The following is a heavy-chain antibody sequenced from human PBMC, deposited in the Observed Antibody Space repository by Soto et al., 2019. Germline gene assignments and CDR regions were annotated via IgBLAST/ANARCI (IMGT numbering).Heavy chain of an antibody. D-gene: IGHD2-15*01. CDR3: ARGQVVAAQH. CDR2: IYQSGST. J-gene: IGHJ4*02. V-gene: IGHV4-30-2*01. Sequence: QLQLQESGSGLVKPSQTLSLTCAVSGGSISSGGYSWSWIRQPPGKGLEWIGYIYQSGSTHYIQSLMSRPTIAVARSKNQFPLKLSSVTAADTAVYYCARGQVVAAQHWGQGTLVTVSS. CDR1: GGSISSGGYS.